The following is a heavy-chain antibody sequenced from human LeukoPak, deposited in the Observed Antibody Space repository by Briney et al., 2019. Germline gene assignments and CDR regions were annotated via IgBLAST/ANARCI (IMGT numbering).Heavy chain of an antibody. J-gene: IGHJ4*02. CDR1: GGTFSSYA. D-gene: IGHD2-15*01. V-gene: IGHV1-69*05. Sequence: SVKVSYKASGGTFSSYAISWVRQAPGQGLEWMGRIIPIFGTANYAQKFQGRVTITTDESTSTAYMELSSLRSEDTAVYYCARGCSGGSCYSYFDYWGQGTLVTVSS. CDR3: ARGCSGGSCYSYFDY. CDR2: IIPIFGTA.